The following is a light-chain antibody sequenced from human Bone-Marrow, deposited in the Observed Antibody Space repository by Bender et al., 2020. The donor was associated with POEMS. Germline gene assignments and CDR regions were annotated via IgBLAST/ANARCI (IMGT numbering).Light chain of an antibody. CDR3: AVWDDSLNGWV. CDR1: SSDVGGYDY. CDR2: DVS. J-gene: IGLJ3*02. Sequence: QSALTQPASVSGSPGQSITVSCTGTSSDVGGYDYVSWYQQHPGKAPKLLIYDVSNRPSGVSTRFSGSRSGTSASLAISGLQSEDEADYYCAVWDDSLNGWVFGGGTKLTVL. V-gene: IGLV2-14*03.